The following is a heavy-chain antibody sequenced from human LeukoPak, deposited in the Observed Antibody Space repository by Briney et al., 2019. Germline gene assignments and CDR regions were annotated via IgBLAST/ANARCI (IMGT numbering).Heavy chain of an antibody. CDR3: AREVLYYSNSGSSPYFDC. CDR2: ISSSRSTI. J-gene: IGHJ4*02. V-gene: IGHV3-48*01. CDR1: GFTFSSYT. D-gene: IGHD3-10*01. Sequence: GGSLRLSCAASGFTFSSYTMNWVRQAPGKGLEWISYISSSRSTIYYTDSVKGRFTISRDNAKNSLYLQMNSLRAEDTAVYYCAREVLYYSNSGSSPYFDCWGQGTLVTVSS.